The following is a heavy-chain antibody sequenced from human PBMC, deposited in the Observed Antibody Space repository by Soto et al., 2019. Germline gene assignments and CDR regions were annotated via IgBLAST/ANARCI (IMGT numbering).Heavy chain of an antibody. V-gene: IGHV4-30-4*01. D-gene: IGHD6-13*01. CDR2: IYYSGST. CDR1: GGSISSGDYY. CDR3: ARGYVLDSWSYYVDY. J-gene: IGHJ4*02. Sequence: QVQLQESGPGLVKPSQTLSLTCTVSGGSISSGDYYWSWIRQPPGKGLEWIGYIYYSGSTYYNPSRTSRVTISVHTSTNQSSLKLSSVTAADTAVYYCARGYVLDSWSYYVDYWGQGTLVTVSS.